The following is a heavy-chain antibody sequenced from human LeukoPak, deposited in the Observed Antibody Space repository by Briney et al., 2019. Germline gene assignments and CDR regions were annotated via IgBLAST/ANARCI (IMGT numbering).Heavy chain of an antibody. Sequence: SETLSLTCAVSGDSARTYYWSFIRQSAGKGLEWIGRIYSSGSTNYNPSLKSRVAMSVDTSKKQFSLEMRSMTAADTAVYYCAGGILYSGVSVPGFDIWGQGTLVPVSS. D-gene: IGHD1-26*01. V-gene: IGHV4-4*07. J-gene: IGHJ3*02. CDR2: IYSSGST. CDR3: AGGILYSGVSVPGFDI. CDR1: GDSARTYY.